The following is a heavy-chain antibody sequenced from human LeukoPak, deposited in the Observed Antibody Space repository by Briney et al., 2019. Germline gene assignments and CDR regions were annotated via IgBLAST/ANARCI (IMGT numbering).Heavy chain of an antibody. V-gene: IGHV3-21*01. Sequence: PGGSLRLSCAASGFTFSSYSMNWVRQAPGKGLEWVSSITSSSSYIYYADSVKGRFTISRDNAKNSLYLQMNSLRAEDTAVYYCARDGYYGSGKGVFDIWGQGTMVTVAS. CDR1: GFTFSSYS. CDR3: ARDGYYGSGKGVFDI. J-gene: IGHJ3*02. D-gene: IGHD3-10*01. CDR2: ITSSSSYI.